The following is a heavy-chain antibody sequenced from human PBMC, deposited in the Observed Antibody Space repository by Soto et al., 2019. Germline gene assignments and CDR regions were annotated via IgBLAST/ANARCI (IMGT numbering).Heavy chain of an antibody. V-gene: IGHV3-66*01. D-gene: IGHD2-15*01. J-gene: IGHJ6*04. CDR1: GFTVSSKY. Sequence: EVQLVESGGGLVQPGGSLRLSCAASGFTVSSKYMSWVRQAPGKGLEWVSLIQSGGPTYYADSVKGRFTISRDTSENTMHHQMDSLRAEDTAVYYGARDDVLCDGVRCYGVPFDVWGKLTTFTVSS. CDR3: ARDDVLCDGVRCYGVPFDV. CDR2: IQSGGPT.